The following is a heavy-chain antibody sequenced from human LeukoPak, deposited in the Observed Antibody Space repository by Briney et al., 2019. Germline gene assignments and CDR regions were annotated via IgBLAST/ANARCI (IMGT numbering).Heavy chain of an antibody. Sequence: PGGSLRLSCAASGFTFSYHWMTLVRQAPGKGLEWVANIKNDGAVKNYVDSVKGRFTISRDNAKNSLYLQMNRLRAEDTAVYYCAKDSYSKGDFWGQGVLVTVSS. V-gene: IGHV3-7*01. J-gene: IGHJ4*02. CDR2: IKNDGAVK. CDR1: GFTFSYHW. D-gene: IGHD6-13*01. CDR3: AKDSYSKGDF.